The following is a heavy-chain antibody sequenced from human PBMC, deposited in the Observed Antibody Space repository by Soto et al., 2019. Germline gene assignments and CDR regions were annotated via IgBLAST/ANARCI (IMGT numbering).Heavy chain of an antibody. CDR3: ARDSLTYSSPFDY. V-gene: IGHV1-18*01. CDR2: FSDYNGNT. J-gene: IGHJ5*01. D-gene: IGHD6-13*01. Sequence: QVQLVQSGAELKKPGASVKLSCKASGYTFSDYIITWVRQAPGQGLEWMGWFSDYNGNTNYAQKFLGRVSMTTDTSTSTAYLELKSLTSDDTAVYYCARDSLTYSSPFDYWGQGTLITVSS. CDR1: GYTFSDYI.